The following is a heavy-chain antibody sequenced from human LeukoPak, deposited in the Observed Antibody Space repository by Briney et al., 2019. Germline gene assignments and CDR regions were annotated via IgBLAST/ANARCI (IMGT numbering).Heavy chain of an antibody. J-gene: IGHJ4*02. CDR3: ARMGAIGGASANPDY. CDR1: GGSISSYY. Sequence: SETLSLTCTVSGGSISSYYWSWIRRSPGKGLECIGYIHYTGSTNYNPSLKSRVTISVETSKNQFSLKLKSVTAADTAVYYCARMGAIGGASANPDYWGQGTLVTVSS. CDR2: IHYTGST. D-gene: IGHD2-21*01. V-gene: IGHV4-59*01.